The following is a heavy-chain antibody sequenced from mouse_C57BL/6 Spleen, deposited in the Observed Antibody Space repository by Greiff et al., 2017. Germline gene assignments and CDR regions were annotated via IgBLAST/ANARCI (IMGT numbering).Heavy chain of an antibody. Sequence: QVQLKQPGAELVRPGSSVTLSCKASGYTFTSYWMDWVKQRPGQGLEWIGNIYPSDSETHYNQKFKDKATLTVDKSSSTAYMQLSSLTSEDSAVYYCARPYYSNYVVWGTGTTVTVSS. J-gene: IGHJ1*03. D-gene: IGHD2-5*01. CDR3: ARPYYSNYVV. CDR1: GYTFTSYW. CDR2: IYPSDSET. V-gene: IGHV1-61*01.